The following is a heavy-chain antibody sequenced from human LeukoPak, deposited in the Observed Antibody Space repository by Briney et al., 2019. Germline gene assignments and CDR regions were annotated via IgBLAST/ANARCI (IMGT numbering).Heavy chain of an antibody. V-gene: IGHV3-48*02. CDR2: ISSSSSTM. CDR1: GFTFSSYS. D-gene: IGHD3-22*01. CDR3: ARDRGTYYYDSSGYP. Sequence: GGSLRLSCAASGFTFSSYSMNWVRQAPGKGLEWVSYISSSSSTMYYADSVKGRFTISRDNAKNSLYLQMNSLRDEDTAVYYCARDRGTYYYDSSGYPWGQGTLVTVSS. J-gene: IGHJ5*02.